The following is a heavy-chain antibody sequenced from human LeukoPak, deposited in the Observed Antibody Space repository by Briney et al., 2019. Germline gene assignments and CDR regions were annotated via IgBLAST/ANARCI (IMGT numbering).Heavy chain of an antibody. CDR1: GFTFSSYA. V-gene: IGHV3-23*01. J-gene: IGHJ4*02. CDR2: IRGSGGST. D-gene: IGHD6-19*01. CDR3: ANSATVAGTRVFDY. Sequence: GGSLRLSCAASGFTFSSYAMSWVRQAPGKGLEWVSAIRGSGGSTYYADSVNGRFTISRDNAKNTLSLQMNSLRAEDTAVYYCANSATVAGTRVFDYWGQGTLVTVSS.